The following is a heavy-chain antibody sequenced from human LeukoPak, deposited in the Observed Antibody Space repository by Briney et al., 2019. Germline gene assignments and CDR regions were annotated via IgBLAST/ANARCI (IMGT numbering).Heavy chain of an antibody. V-gene: IGHV3-23*01. Sequence: GGSLRLSXAASGFTFSSYAMSWVRQAPGKGMEWVSAISGSGGSTYYADSVKGRFTISRGNSKNTLYLQMNSLRAEDTAVYYCAKYSRAAVAGNGYSDYWGQGTLVTVSS. J-gene: IGHJ4*02. D-gene: IGHD6-19*01. CDR3: AKYSRAAVAGNGYSDY. CDR2: ISGSGGST. CDR1: GFTFSSYA.